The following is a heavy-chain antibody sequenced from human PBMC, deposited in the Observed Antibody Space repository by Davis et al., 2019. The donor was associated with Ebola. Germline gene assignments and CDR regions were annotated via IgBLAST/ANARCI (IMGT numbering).Heavy chain of an antibody. J-gene: IGHJ3*02. Sequence: GESLKISCAASGFTVSSNYMSWVRQAPGKGLEWVSVIYSGGSTYYADSVKGRFTISRDNSKNTLYLQMNSLRAEDTAVYYCARGSNGDNAFDIWGQGTMVTVSS. CDR1: GFTVSSNY. D-gene: IGHD2-8*01. CDR2: IYSGGST. V-gene: IGHV3-53*01. CDR3: ARGSNGDNAFDI.